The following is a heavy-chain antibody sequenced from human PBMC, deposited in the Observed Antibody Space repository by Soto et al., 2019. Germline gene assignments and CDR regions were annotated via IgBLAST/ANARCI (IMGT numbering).Heavy chain of an antibody. CDR1: DGSISVIDW. J-gene: IGHJ6*02. V-gene: IGHV4-4*02. Sequence: SETLCGSWAVSDGSISVIDWWSWVRQPPGKGLECIVEIYHSGSTNYNPSLNSLVTISVDKSKNQFSLKLSSVTAADTAVYYCAREDGRHRFGELLAPIAVWGQGTTVTVSS. D-gene: IGHD3-10*01. CDR3: AREDGRHRFGELLAPIAV. CDR2: IYHSGST.